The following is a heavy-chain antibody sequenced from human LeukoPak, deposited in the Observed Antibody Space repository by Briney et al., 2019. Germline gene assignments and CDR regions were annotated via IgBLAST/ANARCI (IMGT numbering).Heavy chain of an antibody. D-gene: IGHD3-22*01. J-gene: IGHJ3*02. V-gene: IGHV4-38-2*02. CDR3: ARDRADYYDSSGYYDAFDI. CDR2: IYHSGST. Sequence: SETLSLTCTVSGYSISSGYYWGWIRQPPGKGLGWIASIYHSGSTFYNPSLKSRVTISVDTSKNQFSLKLSSVTAADTAVYYCARDRADYYDSSGYYDAFDIWGQGTMVTVSS. CDR1: GYSISSGYY.